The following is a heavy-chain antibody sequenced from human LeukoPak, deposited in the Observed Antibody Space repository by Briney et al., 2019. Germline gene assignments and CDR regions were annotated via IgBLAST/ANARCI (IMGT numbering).Heavy chain of an antibody. Sequence: SETLSLTCTVSGGSIGSGSYYWSWIRQPAGKGLEWIGRIYTSGSTNYNPSLKSRVTISVDTSKNQFSLKLSSVTAADTAVYYCARSPPTRRASVYYFDYWGQGTLVTVSS. D-gene: IGHD2-8*01. CDR3: ARSPPTRRASVYYFDY. V-gene: IGHV4-61*02. J-gene: IGHJ4*02. CDR1: GGSIGSGSYY. CDR2: IYTSGST.